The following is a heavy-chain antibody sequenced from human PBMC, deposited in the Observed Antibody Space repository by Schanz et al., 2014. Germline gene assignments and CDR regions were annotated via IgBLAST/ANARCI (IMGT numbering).Heavy chain of an antibody. CDR3: ARVRRRIATPSTPSFRNYYYYAMDV. V-gene: IGHV3-21*02. Sequence: EVRLVESGGGLVQPGGSLRLSCEASGFTFSDHYMDWVRQPPGKGLEWVSSISSSGSYIHYADSVKGRFTISRDNSKNSLYLQMNSLRAEDTSVYFCARVRRRIATPSTPSFRNYYYYAMDVWGQGTTVTVSS. J-gene: IGHJ6*02. D-gene: IGHD6-13*01. CDR2: ISSSGSYI. CDR1: GFTFSDHY.